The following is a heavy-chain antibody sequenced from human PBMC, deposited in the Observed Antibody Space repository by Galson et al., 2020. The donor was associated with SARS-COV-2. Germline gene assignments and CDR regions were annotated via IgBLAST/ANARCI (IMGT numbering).Heavy chain of an antibody. V-gene: IGHV4-38-2*01. CDR3: ARGNEFRPYSAFKN. CDR2: IYHSGNT. Sequence: SQTLSLTCAVSGYSISSGYHWGWIRQPPGKGLECIGSIYHSGNTYYNPSLESRVTISVDTSKNQFSLKLMSVTAADTAVYYCARGNEFRPYSAFKNWGQGILVTVSS. D-gene: IGHD1-26*01. J-gene: IGHJ4*02. CDR1: GYSISSGYH.